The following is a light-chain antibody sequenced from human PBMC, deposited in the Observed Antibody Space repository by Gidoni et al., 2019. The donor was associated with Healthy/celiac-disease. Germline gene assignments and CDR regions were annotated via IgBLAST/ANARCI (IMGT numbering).Light chain of an antibody. J-gene: IGKJ2*01. V-gene: IGKV1-39*01. CDR3: QQSYSTPWT. CDR2: AAS. CDR1: QSISSY. Sequence: IQMTQSPSSLSASVGDRVTITCRASQSISSYLNWYQQKPGKAPKLLIYAASSLQSGVPSRFSGSESGTDFTLTISSLQPEDFATYYCQQSYSTPWTFGQGTKLEIK.